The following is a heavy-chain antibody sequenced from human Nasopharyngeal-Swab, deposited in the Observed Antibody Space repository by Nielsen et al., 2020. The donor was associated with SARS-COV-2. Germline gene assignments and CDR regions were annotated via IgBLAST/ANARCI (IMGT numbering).Heavy chain of an antibody. CDR3: ARGGGYSYGWIPEYGDYYGMDV. J-gene: IGHJ6*02. D-gene: IGHD5-18*01. CDR1: GYTFTSYA. CDR2: INTNTGNP. Sequence: ASVKVSCKASGYTFTSYAMNWVRQAPGQGLEWMGWINTNTGNPTYAQGFTGRFVFSLDTSVSTAYLQISSLKAEDTAVYYCARGGGYSYGWIPEYGDYYGMDVWGQGTTVTVSS. V-gene: IGHV7-4-1*02.